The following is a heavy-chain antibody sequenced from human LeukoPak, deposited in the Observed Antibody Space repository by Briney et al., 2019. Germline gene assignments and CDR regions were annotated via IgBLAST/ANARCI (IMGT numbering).Heavy chain of an antibody. V-gene: IGHV3-23*01. D-gene: IGHD2-8*01. Sequence: GGSLRLSCAASGFTFSSYAMSWVRQAPGKGLEWVSAISGSGGSTYYADSVKDRFTISRDNSKNTLYLQMNSLRAEDTAVYYCAKGGRCTNGVCYPGSPDYWGQGTLVTVSS. CDR1: GFTFSSYA. CDR3: AKGGRCTNGVCYPGSPDY. J-gene: IGHJ4*02. CDR2: ISGSGGST.